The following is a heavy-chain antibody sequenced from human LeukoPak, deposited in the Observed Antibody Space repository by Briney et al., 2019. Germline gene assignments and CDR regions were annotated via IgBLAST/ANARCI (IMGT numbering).Heavy chain of an antibody. CDR3: ARGTPYCSSASCYNY. Sequence: ASVKVSCKASGYTFTSFDINWVRQATGQGLEWMGWMNPNSGNTGYAQTFQGRVTMTRDTSITTAYMELSSLTSDDTAVYYCARGTPYCSSASCYNYWGQGTLVTVSS. V-gene: IGHV1-8*01. D-gene: IGHD2-2*02. CDR2: MNPNSGNT. CDR1: GYTFTSFD. J-gene: IGHJ4*02.